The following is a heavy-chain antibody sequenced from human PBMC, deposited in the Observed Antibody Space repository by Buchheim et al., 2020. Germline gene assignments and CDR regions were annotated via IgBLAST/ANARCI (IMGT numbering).Heavy chain of an antibody. D-gene: IGHD2-2*01. CDR2: IYTSGST. J-gene: IGHJ5*02. Sequence: QVQLQESGPGLVKPSQTLSLTCTVSGGSISSGSYYWSWIRQPAGKGLEWIGRIYTSGSTNYNPSLKSRVTISVDTSKNQFSLKLSSVTAADTAVYYCARDVVVPAAKRTKLPTNNWFDPWGQGTL. V-gene: IGHV4-61*02. CDR1: GGSISSGSYY. CDR3: ARDVVVPAAKRTKLPTNNWFDP.